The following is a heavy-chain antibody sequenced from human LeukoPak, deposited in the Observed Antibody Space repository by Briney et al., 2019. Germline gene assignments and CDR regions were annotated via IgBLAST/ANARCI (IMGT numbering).Heavy chain of an antibody. Sequence: GESLKISCTGSGSNFTTYWIGWVRQMPGKGLEWMGIIYPADSDTRYSPSFQGQVSISADKSIRTANLQWSSLKASDTAIYYCARGGYSYGPFDYWGQGTLVTVSS. CDR1: GSNFTTYW. D-gene: IGHD5-18*01. V-gene: IGHV5-51*01. CDR3: ARGGYSYGPFDY. J-gene: IGHJ4*02. CDR2: IYPADSDT.